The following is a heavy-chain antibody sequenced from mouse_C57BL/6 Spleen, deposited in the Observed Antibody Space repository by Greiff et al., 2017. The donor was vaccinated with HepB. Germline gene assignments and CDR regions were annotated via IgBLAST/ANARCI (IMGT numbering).Heavy chain of an antibody. Sequence: EVNLVDSGGGLVQSGRSLRLSCATSGFTFSDFYMEWVRQAPGKGLEWIAASRNKANDYTTEYSASVKGRFIVSRDTSQSILYLQMNALRAEDTAIYYCARDGHYGAMDYWGQGTSVTVSS. V-gene: IGHV7-1*01. CDR3: ARDGHYGAMDY. CDR2: SRNKANDYTT. J-gene: IGHJ4*01. CDR1: GFTFSDFY. D-gene: IGHD1-1*01.